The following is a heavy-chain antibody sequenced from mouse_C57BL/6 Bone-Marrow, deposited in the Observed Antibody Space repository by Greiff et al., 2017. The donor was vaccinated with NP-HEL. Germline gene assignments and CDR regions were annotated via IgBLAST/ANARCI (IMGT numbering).Heavy chain of an antibody. Sequence: DVMLVESGGGLVQPGESLKLSCESNEYEFPSHDMSWVRKTPEKRLELVAAINSDGGSTYYPDTMERRFIISRDNTKKTLYLQMSSLRSEDAALYYYARHGGSSYWDFDVWGTGTTVTVSS. D-gene: IGHD1-1*02. J-gene: IGHJ1*03. CDR2: INSDGGST. CDR3: ARHGGSSYWDFDV. CDR1: EYEFPSHD. V-gene: IGHV5-2*01.